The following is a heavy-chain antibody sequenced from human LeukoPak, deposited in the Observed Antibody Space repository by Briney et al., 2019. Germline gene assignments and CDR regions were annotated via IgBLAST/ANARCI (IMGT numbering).Heavy chain of an antibody. Sequence: GRSLRLSCAASGFTFSSYAMHWVRQAPGKGLEWVAVISYDGSNKYYADSVKGRFTISRDNSKNTLYLQMNSLRAEDTAVYYCARDPKTILEMVPGDAFDIWGQGTMVTVSS. CDR3: ARDPKTILEMVPGDAFDI. CDR2: ISYDGSNK. CDR1: GFTFSSYA. J-gene: IGHJ3*02. D-gene: IGHD3-3*01. V-gene: IGHV3-30*01.